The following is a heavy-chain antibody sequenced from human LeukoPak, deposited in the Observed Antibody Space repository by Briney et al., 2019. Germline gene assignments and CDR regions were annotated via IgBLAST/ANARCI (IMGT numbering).Heavy chain of an antibody. CDR2: ISNGGGTT. CDR3: ARSPVVAGTVGYYFDY. Sequence: GGSLRLSCAASGFTFGSYGMGWIRQAPGKGLEWVSDISNGGGTTYYADSVKGRFTISRDNSKNTLYLQMNSLRAEDTAVYYCARSPVVAGTVGYYFDYWGQGTLVTVSS. CDR1: GFTFGSYG. V-gene: IGHV3-23*01. J-gene: IGHJ4*02. D-gene: IGHD6-19*01.